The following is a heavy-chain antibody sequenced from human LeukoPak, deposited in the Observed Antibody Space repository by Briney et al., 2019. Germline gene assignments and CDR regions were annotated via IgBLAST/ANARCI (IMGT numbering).Heavy chain of an antibody. D-gene: IGHD6-19*01. Sequence: SETLSLTRTVSGGSISSYYWSWIRQPPGKGLEWIGYIYYSGSTNYNPSLKSRVTISVDTSKNQFSLKLSSVTAADTAVYYCARESAVAGTSFDYWGQGTLVTVSS. CDR2: IYYSGST. CDR3: ARESAVAGTSFDY. V-gene: IGHV4-59*12. CDR1: GGSISSYY. J-gene: IGHJ4*02.